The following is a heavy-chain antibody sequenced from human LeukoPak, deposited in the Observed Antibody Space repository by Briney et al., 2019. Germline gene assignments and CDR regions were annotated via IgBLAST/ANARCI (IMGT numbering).Heavy chain of an antibody. CDR1: GFTFSSYS. CDR2: ISSSSSTI. J-gene: IGHJ4*02. D-gene: IGHD3-16*01. V-gene: IGHV3-48*02. CDR3: ARDPVGYDYVWGSSYYFDY. Sequence: GGSLRLSCAASGFTFSSYSMNWVRQAPGKGLEWVSYISSSSSTIYYADSVKGRFTISRDNAKNSLYLQMNSLIDEDTAVYYCARDPVGYDYVWGSSYYFDYWGQGTLVTVSS.